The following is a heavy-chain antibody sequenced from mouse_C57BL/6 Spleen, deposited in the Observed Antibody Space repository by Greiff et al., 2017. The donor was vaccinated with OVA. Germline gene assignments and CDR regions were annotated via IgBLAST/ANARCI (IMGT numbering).Heavy chain of an antibody. CDR2: INPNNGGT. V-gene: IGHV1-26*01. CDR3: ARNDGYYSSYAMDY. Sequence: EVQLQQSGPELVKPGASVKISCKASGYTFTDYYMNWVKQSHGKSLEWIGDINPNNGGTSYNQKFKGKATLTVDKSSSTAYMELRSLTSEDSAVYYCARNDGYYSSYAMDYWGQGTSVTVSS. CDR1: GYTFTDYY. J-gene: IGHJ4*01. D-gene: IGHD2-3*01.